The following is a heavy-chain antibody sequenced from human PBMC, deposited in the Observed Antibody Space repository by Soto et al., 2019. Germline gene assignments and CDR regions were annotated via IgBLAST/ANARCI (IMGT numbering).Heavy chain of an antibody. D-gene: IGHD2-15*01. Sequence: SHTLLLTCAISGDRVARHSAAWNWIRQSPSRGLEWLGRTYYRSKWYKEYAASVRRRITINPDTSKNQFSLQLNSVSPEDTCVNYCARNVVGLVHWGQGTQVTVNS. CDR1: GDRVARHSAA. CDR3: ARNVVGLVH. CDR2: TYYRSKWYK. V-gene: IGHV6-1*01. J-gene: IGHJ5*02.